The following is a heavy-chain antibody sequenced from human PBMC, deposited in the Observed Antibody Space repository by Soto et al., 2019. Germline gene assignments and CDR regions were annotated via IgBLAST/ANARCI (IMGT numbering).Heavy chain of an antibody. CDR3: ARVLGYYDSSGLKWYHP. D-gene: IGHD3-22*01. Sequence: QVQLQESGPRLVKPSETLSLTCTFSGGSISSYYWTWIRQPPGKGLEWIGSIQKTGTSNFNPSLNSPVTISVDTSKKQNPLKLISVTAADKAVYYWARVLGYYDSSGLKWYHPWGHGILATVSS. CDR1: GGSISSYY. V-gene: IGHV4-59*01. CDR2: IQKTGTS. J-gene: IGHJ5*02.